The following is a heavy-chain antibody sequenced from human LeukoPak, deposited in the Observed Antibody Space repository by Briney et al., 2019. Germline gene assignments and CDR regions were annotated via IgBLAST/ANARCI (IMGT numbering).Heavy chain of an antibody. J-gene: IGHJ4*02. Sequence: GGSLRLSCGASGFVFSNYAMSWIRQAPGKGLEWLSAISGSGDATYYADYVKGRFTISRDNSKKMLFLQMNSLRVEEPAIYYWHAGYAYALEYQAYGGQGILVTVP. V-gene: IGHV3-23*01. D-gene: IGHD5-18*01. CDR2: ISGSGDAT. CDR3: HAGYAYALEYQAY. CDR1: GFVFSNYA.